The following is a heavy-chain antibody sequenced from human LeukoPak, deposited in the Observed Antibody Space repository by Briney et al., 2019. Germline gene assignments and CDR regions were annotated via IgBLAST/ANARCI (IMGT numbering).Heavy chain of an antibody. CDR1: GGSISSGNYY. CDR2: IYSSGST. CDR3: ARRGIAAAGTSY. V-gene: IGHV4-39*01. Sequence: SETLSLTCSVSGGSISSGNYYWDWIRQPPGKGLEWIGSIYSSGSTHYNPSLKSRVTISVDTSKNQLSLKLTSATAADTAVYYCARRGIAAAGTSYWGQGTLVTVSS. J-gene: IGHJ4*02. D-gene: IGHD6-25*01.